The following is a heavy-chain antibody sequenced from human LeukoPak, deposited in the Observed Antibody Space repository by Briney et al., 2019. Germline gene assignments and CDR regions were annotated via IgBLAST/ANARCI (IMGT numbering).Heavy chain of an antibody. V-gene: IGHV3-30*19. J-gene: IGHJ2*01. CDR3: ARQGPPGQWYLDL. Sequence: SLRLSCAASGFSFSNYGMHWVRQAPGKGLEWVAVISSIVNYMYDADSVRGRFAISRDNFKNIVYLQMSSLTPEDTAVYYCARQGPPGQWYLDLWVRGGTLVTVSS. CDR1: GFSFSNYG. CDR2: ISSIVNYM.